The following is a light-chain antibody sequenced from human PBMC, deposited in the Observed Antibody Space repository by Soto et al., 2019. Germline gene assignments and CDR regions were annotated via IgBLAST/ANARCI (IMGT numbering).Light chain of an antibody. Sequence: EIVMTQSPATLSVSPGERATLSCRASQSVGRNLAWYQQKPGQAPRLLIYGASTRATGIPARFSGSGSGTEFTLTISSLQSEDFAIYSCQKYNPWPPLTFGGGTKVEIK. J-gene: IGKJ4*01. CDR3: QKYNPWPPLT. CDR2: GAS. V-gene: IGKV3-15*01. CDR1: QSVGRN.